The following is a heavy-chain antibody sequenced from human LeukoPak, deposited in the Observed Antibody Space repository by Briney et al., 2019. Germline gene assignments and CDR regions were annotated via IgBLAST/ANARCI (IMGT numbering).Heavy chain of an antibody. J-gene: IGHJ5*02. CDR2: INSDGSST. CDR1: GLTFSSYW. D-gene: IGHD6-6*01. V-gene: IGHV3-74*01. CDR3: ASLASVVAARPGFWFDP. Sequence: PGGSLRLSCAASGLTFSSYWMHWVRQAPGKGLVWVSRINSDGSSTSYADSVKGRFTISRDNAKNTLYLQMNSLRAEDTAVYYCASLASVVAARPGFWFDPWGQGTPVTVSS.